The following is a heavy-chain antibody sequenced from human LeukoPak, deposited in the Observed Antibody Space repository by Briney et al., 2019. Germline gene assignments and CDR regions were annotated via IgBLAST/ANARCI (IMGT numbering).Heavy chain of an antibody. V-gene: IGHV3-7*01. D-gene: IGHD1-14*01. CDR3: TRDRSRAEDD. Sequence: GGSLRLPCAASGFTFSGHWMSWVTQAPGKGLEWVANINQGGSDKYYVDSVKGRFTISRDNANNLLYLQMNSLRGEDTAVYYCTRDRSRAEDDWGQGTLVTVSS. CDR2: INQGGSDK. J-gene: IGHJ4*02. CDR1: GFTFSGHW.